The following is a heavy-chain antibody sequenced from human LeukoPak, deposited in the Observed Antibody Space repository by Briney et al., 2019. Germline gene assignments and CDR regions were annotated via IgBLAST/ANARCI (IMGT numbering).Heavy chain of an antibody. CDR3: ARHGYSSSWFDY. D-gene: IGHD6-13*01. CDR1: GGSISSYY. CDR2: IYNSGST. J-gene: IGHJ4*02. V-gene: IGHV4-59*08. Sequence: SETLSLTCTVSGGSISSYYWSWIRQPPGKGLECIGYIYNSGSTNYNPSLRSRVTISVDTSKNQFSLKLSSVTAAGTAVYYCARHGYSSSWFDYWGQGTLVTVSS.